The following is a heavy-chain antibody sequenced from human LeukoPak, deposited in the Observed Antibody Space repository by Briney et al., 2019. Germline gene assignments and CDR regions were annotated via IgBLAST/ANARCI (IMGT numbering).Heavy chain of an antibody. CDR2: FDPEDGET. CDR3: ALLLRFPWPFDP. D-gene: IGHD3-3*01. CDR1: GYTLTELS. Sequence: ASVKVSCKVSGYTLTELSMHWVRQAPGKGLEWMGGFDPEDGETIYAQKFQGRVTMTEDTSTDTAYMELSSLRSGDTAVYYCALLLRFPWPFDPWGQGTLVTVSS. J-gene: IGHJ5*02. V-gene: IGHV1-24*01.